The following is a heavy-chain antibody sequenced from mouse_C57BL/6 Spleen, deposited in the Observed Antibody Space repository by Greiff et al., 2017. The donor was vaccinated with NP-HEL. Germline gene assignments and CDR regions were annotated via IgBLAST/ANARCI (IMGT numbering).Heavy chain of an antibody. CDR3: ARLEGYYFDY. CDR2: IYPGDGAT. CDR1: GYAFSSSW. V-gene: IGHV1-82*01. Sequence: QVQLQQSGPELVKPGASVKISCKASGYAFSSSWMNWVKQRPGKGLEWIGRIYPGDGATNYNGKFKGKATLTADKSSSTAYMQLSSLTSEDSAVYFCARLEGYYFDYWGQGTTLTVSS. J-gene: IGHJ2*01.